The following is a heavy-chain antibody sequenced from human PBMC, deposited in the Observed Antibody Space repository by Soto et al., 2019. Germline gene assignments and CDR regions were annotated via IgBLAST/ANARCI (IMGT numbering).Heavy chain of an antibody. CDR1: GFTFSSYA. D-gene: IGHD6-19*01. CDR3: ARVEGAVSGRVGY. Sequence: QVQLVESGGGVVQPGTSLRLSCAASGFTFSSYAMHWVRQAPGKGLEWVALISYDGNNKYYADSVKGRFTISRDNSRNTLYLQMASLRTEDTALYDCARVEGAVSGRVGYWGQGTLVTVSS. V-gene: IGHV3-30-3*01. CDR2: ISYDGNNK. J-gene: IGHJ4*02.